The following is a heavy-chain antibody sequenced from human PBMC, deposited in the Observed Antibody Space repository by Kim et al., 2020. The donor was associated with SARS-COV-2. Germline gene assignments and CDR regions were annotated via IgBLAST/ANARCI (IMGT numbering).Heavy chain of an antibody. D-gene: IGHD3-3*02. J-gene: IGHJ4*02. CDR1: GFGFSDFA. CDR3: ARSTHFWSGYTDF. CDR2: ISTNGGST. V-gene: IGHV3-64*02. Sequence: GGSLRLSCEGSGFGFSDFAMHWVRQAPGKGLEFVSAISTNGGSTDYAASVKGRFTISRDNSKNTLFLQMGSLRVEDMGVYYCARSTHFWSGYTDFWGQGTLLTVSS.